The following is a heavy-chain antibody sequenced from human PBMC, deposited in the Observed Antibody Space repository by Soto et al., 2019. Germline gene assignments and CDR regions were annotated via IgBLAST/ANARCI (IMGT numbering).Heavy chain of an antibody. Sequence: GASVKVSCKASGYTFTSYGISWVRQAPGQGLEWKGWISAYNGNTNYAQKLQGRVTMTTDTSTSTAYMELRSLRSDDTAVYYCARCPPDLRYYDSSGQSHDAFDIWGQGTMVTVSS. CDR3: ARCPPDLRYYDSSGQSHDAFDI. D-gene: IGHD3-22*01. CDR2: ISAYNGNT. J-gene: IGHJ3*02. V-gene: IGHV1-18*01. CDR1: GYTFTSYG.